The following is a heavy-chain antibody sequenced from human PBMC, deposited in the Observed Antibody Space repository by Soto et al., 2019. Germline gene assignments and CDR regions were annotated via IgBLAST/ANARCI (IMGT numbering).Heavy chain of an antibody. CDR3: AKEVGYSGYAAYYYGMDV. V-gene: IGHV4-30-4*01. CDR2: IYYSGST. Sequence: SETLSLTCTVSGGSISSGDYYWSWIRQPPGKGLEWIGYIYYSGSTYYNPSLKSRVTISVDTSKNQFSLKLSSVTAADTAVYYCAKEVGYSGYAAYYYGMDVWGQGTTVTVSS. J-gene: IGHJ6*02. D-gene: IGHD5-12*01. CDR1: GGSISSGDYY.